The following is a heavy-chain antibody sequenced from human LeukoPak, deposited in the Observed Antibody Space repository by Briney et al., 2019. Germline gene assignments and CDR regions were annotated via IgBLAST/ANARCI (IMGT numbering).Heavy chain of an antibody. V-gene: IGHV1-8*03. CDR2: MNPNSGNT. D-gene: IGHD2-2*01. CDR3: ARDVRHRYCSSTSCYRGWFDP. J-gene: IGHJ5*02. Sequence: ASVKVSCKASGYTFTSYDINWVRQATGQGLEGMGWMNPNSGNTGYAQKFQGRVTITRNTSISTAYMELSSLRSEDTAVYYCARDVRHRYCSSTSCYRGWFDPWGRGTLVTVSS. CDR1: GYTFTSYD.